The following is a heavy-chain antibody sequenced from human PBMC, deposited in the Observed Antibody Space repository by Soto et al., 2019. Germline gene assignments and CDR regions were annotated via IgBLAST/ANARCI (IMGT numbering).Heavy chain of an antibody. V-gene: IGHV1-69*04. CDR2: IIPILGIA. CDR3: ARDEITAAGTLDY. CDR1: GGTFSSYT. J-gene: IGHJ4*02. D-gene: IGHD6-13*01. Sequence: SVKVSRKASGGTFSSYTISWVRQAPGQGLEWMGRIIPILGIANYAQKFQGRVTITADKSTSTAYMELSSLRSEDTAVYYCARDEITAAGTLDYWGQGTLVTVPQ.